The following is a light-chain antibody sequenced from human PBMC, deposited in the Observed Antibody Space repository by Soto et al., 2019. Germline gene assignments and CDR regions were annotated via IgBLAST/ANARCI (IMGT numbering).Light chain of an antibody. J-gene: IGLJ2*01. CDR1: SSDVGNYNY. CDR3: SSYTTITTLV. CDR2: EVS. V-gene: IGLV2-14*01. Sequence: QSVLTQPASVSGSPGQSITISCTGTSSDVGNYNYVSWYQHHPGKAPKLIIFEVSHRPSGGSNRFSGSKSGNTASLTISGLQAEDEADYYCSSYTTITTLVFGGGTKVTVL.